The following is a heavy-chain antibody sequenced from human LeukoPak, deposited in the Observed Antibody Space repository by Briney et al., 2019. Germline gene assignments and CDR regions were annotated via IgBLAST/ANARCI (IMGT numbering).Heavy chain of an antibody. V-gene: IGHV3-23*01. CDR1: GFTFSSYA. J-gene: IGHJ4*02. Sequence: GGSLRLSCVASGFTFSSYAMSWVRQAPGKGLEWVSAISGSGGSTYYAASVKGRFTISRDNSKNTLYLQMNSLRAEDTAVYYCAKRDYSNYDLDYWGQRTLVTVSS. D-gene: IGHD4-11*01. CDR2: ISGSGGST. CDR3: AKRDYSNYDLDY.